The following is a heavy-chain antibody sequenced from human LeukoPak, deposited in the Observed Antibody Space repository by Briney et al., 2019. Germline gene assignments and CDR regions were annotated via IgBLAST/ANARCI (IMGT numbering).Heavy chain of an antibody. CDR1: GGSISSYS. J-gene: IGHJ5*02. CDR2: IYYSGST. Sequence: PSETLSLTCTVSGGSISSYSWSWIRQPPGKGLEWIGSIYYSGSTNYNPSLKSRVTISVDTSKNQFSLKLSSVTAADTAVYYCARDPTRYDFWTYNWFDPWGQGTLVTVSS. D-gene: IGHD3-3*01. V-gene: IGHV4-59*12. CDR3: ARDPTRYDFWTYNWFDP.